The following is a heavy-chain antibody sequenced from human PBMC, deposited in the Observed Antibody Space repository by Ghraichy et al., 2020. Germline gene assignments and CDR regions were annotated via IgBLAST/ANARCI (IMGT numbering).Heavy chain of an antibody. V-gene: IGHV4-59*01. J-gene: IGHJ6*02. D-gene: IGHD3-10*01. Sequence: SETLSLTCTVSGGSISSYYWSWIRQPPGKGLEWIGYIYYSGSTNYNPSLKSRVTISVDTSKNQFSLKLSSVTAADTAVYYCASGWYYYGSGSYNGEFPYYYGMDVWGQGTTVTVAS. CDR2: IYYSGST. CDR1: GGSISSYY. CDR3: ASGWYYYGSGSYNGEFPYYYGMDV.